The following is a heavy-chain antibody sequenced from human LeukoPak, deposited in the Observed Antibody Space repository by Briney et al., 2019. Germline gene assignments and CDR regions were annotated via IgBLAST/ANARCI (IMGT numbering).Heavy chain of an antibody. D-gene: IGHD1-1*01. CDR1: GGTFSSYT. CDR2: IIPILGIA. J-gene: IGHJ4*02. V-gene: IGHV1-69*04. Sequence: ASVKVSCKASGGTFSSYTISWVRQAPGQGLEWMGRIIPILGIANYAQKFQGRVTITADKSTSTAYMELSSLRSEDTAVHYCARDKTEDGVSTGTLGYWGQGTLVTVSS. CDR3: ARDKTEDGVSTGTLGY.